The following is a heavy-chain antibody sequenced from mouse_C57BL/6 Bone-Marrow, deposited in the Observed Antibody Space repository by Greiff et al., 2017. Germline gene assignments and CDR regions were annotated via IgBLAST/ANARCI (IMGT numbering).Heavy chain of an antibody. D-gene: IGHD2-3*01. CDR3: TTYDGYYAMAY. V-gene: IGHV14-4*01. Sequence: EVQLQQSGAELVRPGASVKLSCTASGFNIKDDYMHWVKQRPEQGLEWIGWIDPENGDTEYGPKFQGKATITADTSSNTAYLQLSSLTSEDTAVYYCTTYDGYYAMAYWGQGTSVTVSA. CDR1: GFNIKDDY. J-gene: IGHJ4*01. CDR2: IDPENGDT.